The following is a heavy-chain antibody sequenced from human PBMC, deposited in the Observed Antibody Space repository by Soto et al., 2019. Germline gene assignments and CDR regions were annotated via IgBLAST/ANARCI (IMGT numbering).Heavy chain of an antibody. V-gene: IGHV3-30*03. J-gene: IGHJ5*02. D-gene: IGHD6-6*01. CDR2: ISYDGSNK. CDR3: AMTGDSSSTQDWFDP. CDR1: GFTFSSYG. Sequence: QVQLVESGGGVVQPGRSLRLSCAASGFTFSSYGMHWVRQAPGKGLEWVAVISYDGSNKYYADSVKGRFTISRDNSKNPLYLQMNSLRAEDTAVYYCAMTGDSSSTQDWFDPWGQGTLVTVSS.